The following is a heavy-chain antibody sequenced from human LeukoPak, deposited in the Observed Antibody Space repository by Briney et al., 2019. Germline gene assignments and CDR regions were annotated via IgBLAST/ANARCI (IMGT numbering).Heavy chain of an antibody. V-gene: IGHV3-7*01. J-gene: IGHJ4*02. Sequence: GGSLRLSSAASGFRFNTYWMSWVRQAPGKGLEWVANIKQDGNEKYYADSVKGRFTISRDNGKNSLDLQMNSLRADDTAVYYCARDTLGEGDDANYAVYYFDYWGQGTVVTVSS. CDR3: ARDTLGEGDDANYAVYYFDY. CDR1: GFRFNTYW. D-gene: IGHD4/OR15-4a*01. CDR2: IKQDGNEK.